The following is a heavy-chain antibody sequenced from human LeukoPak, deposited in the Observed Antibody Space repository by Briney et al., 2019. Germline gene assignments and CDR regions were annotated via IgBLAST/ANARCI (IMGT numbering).Heavy chain of an antibody. CDR3: ARGFRGYEYYYSMDV. V-gene: IGHV1-3*01. J-gene: IGHJ6*03. D-gene: IGHD3-22*01. Sequence: ASVKVSCKASGYTFTSYAMHWVRQAPGQRLEWMGWINAGNGNTKYSQKFQGRVTITRNTSISTAYMELSSLRSEDTAVYYCARGFRGYEYYYSMDVWGKGTTVTVSS. CDR1: GYTFTSYA. CDR2: INAGNGNT.